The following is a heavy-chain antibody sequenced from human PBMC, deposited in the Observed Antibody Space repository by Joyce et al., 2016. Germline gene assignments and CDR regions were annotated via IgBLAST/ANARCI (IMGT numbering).Heavy chain of an antibody. Sequence: QVQLQESGPGLVKPSGTLSLTCAVSGDSISSGNWWNWVRQPPGKGLEWIGEIYHTGEANYNPSHKSRVSISVASFKNLFSLGLTSVTAADTAVYYCARDQGSSPGFWGQGTLVTVSS. CDR2: IYHTGEA. CDR3: ARDQGSSPGF. J-gene: IGHJ4*02. D-gene: IGHD2-2*01. V-gene: IGHV4-4*02. CDR1: GDSISSGNW.